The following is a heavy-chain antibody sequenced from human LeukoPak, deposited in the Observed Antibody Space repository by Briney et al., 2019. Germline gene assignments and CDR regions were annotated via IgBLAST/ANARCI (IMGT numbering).Heavy chain of an antibody. CDR3: TRGGPEGSGYSYGSHDY. CDR2: INPNSGAT. D-gene: IGHD5-18*01. J-gene: IGHJ4*02. Sequence: ASVKVSCKASGFTVAGYYMHWVRQAPGQGLEWMGWINPNSGATNYAQKFQGRVTMTRDTSISTVYMELSRLRSDDTAVYYCTRGGPEGSGYSYGSHDYWGQGTLVTVSS. V-gene: IGHV1-2*02. CDR1: GFTVAGYY.